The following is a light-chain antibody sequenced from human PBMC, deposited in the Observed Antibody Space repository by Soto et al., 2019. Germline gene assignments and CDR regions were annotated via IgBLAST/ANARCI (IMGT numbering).Light chain of an antibody. J-gene: IGKJ2*01. V-gene: IGKV3-20*01. CDR3: QQYGSSPYT. Sequence: EIVLTQSPGNLSLSPGERATLSCRASQSIYINYLAWYQHKPGQAPRILISGASTRATGIPDRFSDSGSGTDFTLTISRLDPEDFAVYFCQQYGSSPYTFGQGTNVEIK. CDR1: QSIYINY. CDR2: GAS.